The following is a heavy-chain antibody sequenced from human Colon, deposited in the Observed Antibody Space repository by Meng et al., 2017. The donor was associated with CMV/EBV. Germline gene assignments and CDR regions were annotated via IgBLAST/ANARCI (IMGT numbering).Heavy chain of an antibody. CDR3: ARDKGILGGTFDY. D-gene: IGHD1-26*01. V-gene: IGHV3-52*01. Sequence: GESLKISCAGSGFTFRSSWMDWVCQAPEKGLEWAADRKCDGTERFYVDSVKGRLTTSRANAKNSLYLQINSRRPEDMALYYCARDKGILGGTFDYWGQGTLVTVSS. CDR1: GFTFRSSW. J-gene: IGHJ4*02. CDR2: RKCDGTER.